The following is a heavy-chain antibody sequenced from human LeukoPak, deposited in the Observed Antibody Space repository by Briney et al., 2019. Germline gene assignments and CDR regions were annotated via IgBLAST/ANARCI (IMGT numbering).Heavy chain of an antibody. D-gene: IGHD6-13*01. V-gene: IGHV4-59*02. CDR1: GSSVSSYY. J-gene: IGHJ2*01. CDR3: AREGFGGYSTWYFDL. CDR2: IFYTGST. Sequence: SETLSLTCTVSGSSVSSYYWTWIRQPPGKGLEYIGDIFYTGSTNYNPSLKSRVTISVDTSKNQFSLKLSSVTAADTAVYYCAREGFGGYSTWYFDLWGRGTLVTVSS.